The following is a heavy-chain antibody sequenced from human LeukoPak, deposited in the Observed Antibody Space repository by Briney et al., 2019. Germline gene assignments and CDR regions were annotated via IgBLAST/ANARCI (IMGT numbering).Heavy chain of an antibody. J-gene: IGHJ4*02. CDR1: GFTFDDYG. CDR3: ARDHGAIALTNYLDY. V-gene: IGHV3-20*04. CDR2: INRNGGNT. D-gene: IGHD1-1*01. Sequence: GGSLRLSCAASGFTFDDYGMSWVRQAPGKGLEWVSNINRNGGNTAYADSVKGRFTISRDNAKNSLYLQMNSLRAEDTALYYCARDHGAIALTNYLDYWGQGTMVTVSS.